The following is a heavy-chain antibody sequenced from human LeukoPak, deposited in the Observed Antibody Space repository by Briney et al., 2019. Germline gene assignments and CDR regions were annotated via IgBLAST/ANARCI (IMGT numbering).Heavy chain of an antibody. CDR1: GYTFTGYY. CDR3: ARDRIGSSATFFTEYYFDY. J-gene: IGHJ4*02. Sequence: GASVKVSCKASGYTFTGYYMHWVRQAPGQGLEWMGWINPNSGGTSYAQKFQGRVTTTRDTSTSTVYMELSSLRSEDTAVYYCARDRIGSSATFFTEYYFDYWGQGTLVTVSS. D-gene: IGHD6-6*01. CDR2: INPNSGGT. V-gene: IGHV1-2*02.